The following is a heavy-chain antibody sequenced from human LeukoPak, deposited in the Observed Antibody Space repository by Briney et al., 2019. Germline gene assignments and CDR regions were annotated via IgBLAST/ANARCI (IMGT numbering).Heavy chain of an antibody. CDR3: ARSDSLFGIVGATRESDY. CDR2: ISAYNGNT. V-gene: IGHV1-18*04. J-gene: IGHJ4*02. CDR1: GYTFTSYY. Sequence: GASVKVSCKASGYTFTSYYMHWVRQAPGQGLEWMGWISAYNGNTNYAQKLQGRVTMTTDTSTSTAYMELRSLRSDDTAVYYCARSDSLFGIVGATRESDYWGQGTLVTVSS. D-gene: IGHD1-26*01.